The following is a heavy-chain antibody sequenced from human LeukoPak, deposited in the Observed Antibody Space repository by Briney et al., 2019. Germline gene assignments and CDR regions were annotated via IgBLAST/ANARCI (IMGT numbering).Heavy chain of an antibody. CDR2: IYSGGST. D-gene: IGHD6-19*01. CDR3: GKDLLSGSSAWYLTPFDY. CDR1: GFTVSSNY. Sequence: PGGSLRLSCAASGFTVSSNYMSWVRQAPGKGLEWVSVIYSGGSTYYADSVRDRFTISRDNAKNTLYLQMNSLRAEDTAVYYCGKDLLSGSSAWYLTPFDYWGQGTLVTVSS. V-gene: IGHV3-66*01. J-gene: IGHJ4*02.